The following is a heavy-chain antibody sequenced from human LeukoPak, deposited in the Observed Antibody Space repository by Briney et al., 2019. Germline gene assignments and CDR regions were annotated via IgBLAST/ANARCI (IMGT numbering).Heavy chain of an antibody. D-gene: IGHD4-23*01. CDR3: AKDRSTVVSPTFDY. J-gene: IGHJ4*02. CDR2: ISGNGGST. V-gene: IGHV3-23*01. CDR1: GFTFGNYA. Sequence: GGSLRLSCAASGFTFGNYAMGWVHQAPGKALEWVSSISGNGGSTYYADSVKGHFTISRDNSKDTLSLQMNSLRAEDTAVYYCAKDRSTVVSPTFDYWGQGTLVTVSS.